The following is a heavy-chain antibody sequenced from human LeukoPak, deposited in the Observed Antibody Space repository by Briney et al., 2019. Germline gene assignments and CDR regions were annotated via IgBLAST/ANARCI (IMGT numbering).Heavy chain of an antibody. CDR2: ISGSGGST. D-gene: IGHD1-26*01. CDR1: GFTFSTYS. V-gene: IGHV3-23*01. J-gene: IGHJ4*02. Sequence: GGSLRLSCAASGFTFSTYSMNWVRQAPGKGLEWVSAISGSGGSTYYADSVKGRFTISRDNSKNTLYLQMNSLRAEDTAVYYCARDRGTTKYDYWGQGTLVTVSS. CDR3: ARDRGTTKYDY.